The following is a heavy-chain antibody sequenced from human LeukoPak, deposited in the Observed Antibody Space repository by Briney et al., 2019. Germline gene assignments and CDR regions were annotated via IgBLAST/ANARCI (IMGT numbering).Heavy chain of an antibody. D-gene: IGHD3-22*01. CDR1: GYTFTGYY. CDR3: ARAPGGYYDSSGYYFY. V-gene: IGHV1-2*02. Sequence: ASVKVSCKASGYTFTGYYMHWVRQAPGQGLEWMGWINPNSGGTNYAQKFQGRVTMTRDTSISTAYMELSRLRSDDTAVYYCARAPGGYYDSSGYYFYWGQGTLVTVSS. J-gene: IGHJ4*02. CDR2: INPNSGGT.